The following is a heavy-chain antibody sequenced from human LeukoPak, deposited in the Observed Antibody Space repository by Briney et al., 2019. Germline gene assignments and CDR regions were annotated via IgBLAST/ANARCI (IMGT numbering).Heavy chain of an antibody. D-gene: IGHD6-13*01. Sequence: PGGSLRLSCAASGFTFSIYAMSWVRQAPGKGLEWVSVIYSGGSTYYADSVKGRFTISRDNSKNTLYLQMNSLRAEDTAVYYCARDVAAAAGTRDYFDYWGQGTLVTVSS. J-gene: IGHJ4*02. CDR1: GFTFSIYA. CDR3: ARDVAAAAGTRDYFDY. CDR2: IYSGGST. V-gene: IGHV3-66*01.